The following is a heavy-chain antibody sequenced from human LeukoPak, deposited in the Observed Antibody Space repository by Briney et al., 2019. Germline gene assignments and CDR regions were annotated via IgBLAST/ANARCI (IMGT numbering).Heavy chain of an antibody. D-gene: IGHD1-1*01. CDR2: IKQDGSEK. CDR3: ARDQQSPRWNESVYYYYYYMDV. CDR1: GFTFSSSW. V-gene: IGHV3-7*01. Sequence: GGSLRLSCAASGFTFSSSWMSSVRQAPGKGLEWVANIKQDGSEKYYVDSVKGRFTISRDNAKNSLYLQMNSLRAEDTAVYYCARDQQSPRWNESVYYYYYYMDVWGKGTTVTVSS. J-gene: IGHJ6*03.